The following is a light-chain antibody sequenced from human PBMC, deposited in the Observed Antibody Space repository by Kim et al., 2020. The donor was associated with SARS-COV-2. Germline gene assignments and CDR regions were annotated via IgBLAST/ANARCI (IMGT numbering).Light chain of an antibody. CDR1: NIGSQG. Sequence: PGETATLTGGGHNIGSQGVHWYQQRPGPAPVMVIFYDTDRPSGISERISGSNSGSTATLTISRVEAGDEADYYCQVLDRRNDQRVFGGGTKLTVL. J-gene: IGLJ3*02. CDR3: QVLDRRNDQRV. CDR2: YDT. V-gene: IGLV3-21*04.